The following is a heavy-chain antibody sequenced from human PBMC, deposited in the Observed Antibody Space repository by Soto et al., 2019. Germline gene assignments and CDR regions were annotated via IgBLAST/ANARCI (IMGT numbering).Heavy chain of an antibody. D-gene: IGHD4-17*01. Sequence: ASVKVSCKASGYTFTGYYMHWVRQAPGQGLEWMGWINPNSGGTNYAQKFQGWVTMTRDTSISTAYMELSRLRSDDTAVYYCARSYGGNPSDYYYYGMDVWGQGTTVTVSS. V-gene: IGHV1-2*04. CDR2: INPNSGGT. CDR1: GYTFTGYY. CDR3: ARSYGGNPSDYYYYGMDV. J-gene: IGHJ6*02.